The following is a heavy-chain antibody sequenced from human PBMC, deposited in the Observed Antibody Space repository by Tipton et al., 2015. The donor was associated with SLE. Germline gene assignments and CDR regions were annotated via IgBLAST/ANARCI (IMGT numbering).Heavy chain of an antibody. CDR3: AAYDSNGYYSPAAFEY. CDR1: SGSFSSGSYC. CDR2: IYSSGTT. J-gene: IGHJ4*02. D-gene: IGHD3-22*01. Sequence: TLSLTCAVYSGSFSSGSYCWSWIRQPAGKGLEWVGQIYSSGTTKDNPSLRSRLTISADTSKSQFSLKLTSVTAADTAMYFCAAYDSNGYYSPAAFEYWGQGILVIVSS. V-gene: IGHV4-61*09.